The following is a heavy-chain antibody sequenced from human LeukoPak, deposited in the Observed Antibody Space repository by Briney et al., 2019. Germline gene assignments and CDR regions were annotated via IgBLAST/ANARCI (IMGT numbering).Heavy chain of an antibody. V-gene: IGHV3-33*01. Sequence: GRSLRLSCAASGFTFSSCGMHWVRQAPGKGLEWVAVIWYDGTNKYYADSVKGRFTISRDNSKNTLYLQMNSLRAKDTAVYYCARGRDGYNWIDYWGQGTLVTVSS. CDR1: GFTFSSCG. CDR3: ARGRDGYNWIDY. CDR2: IWYDGTNK. J-gene: IGHJ4*02. D-gene: IGHD5-24*01.